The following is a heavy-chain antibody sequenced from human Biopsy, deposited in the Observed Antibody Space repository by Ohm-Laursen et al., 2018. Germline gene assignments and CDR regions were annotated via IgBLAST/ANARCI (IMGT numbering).Heavy chain of an antibody. CDR3: AHERRWRNFDY. CDR2: IYWSNDK. V-gene: IGHV2-5*01. Sequence: TQTLTLTFTFSGFSLSTTEVGEGWIRQAPGKALEWLALIYWSNDKRYSPSLKSRLTITKDTPKNQVVLTMTNMDPVDTATYYCAHERRWRNFDYWGQGTLVTVSS. D-gene: IGHD4-23*01. J-gene: IGHJ4*02. CDR1: GFSLSTTEVG.